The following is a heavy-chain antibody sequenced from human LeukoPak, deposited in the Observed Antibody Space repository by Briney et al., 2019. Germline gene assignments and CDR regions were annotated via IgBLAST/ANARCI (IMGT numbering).Heavy chain of an antibody. D-gene: IGHD6-25*01. CDR3: ARVGIAAAGTSH. CDR1: GGTSSSFA. Sequence: RASVKVSCKASGGTSSSFAISWVRQAPGQGLEWMGGIIPIFGTANYAQKFQGRVTITADESTSTAYMELSSLRSEDTAVYYCARVGIAAAGTSHWGQGTLVTVSS. CDR2: IIPIFGTA. J-gene: IGHJ4*02. V-gene: IGHV1-69*13.